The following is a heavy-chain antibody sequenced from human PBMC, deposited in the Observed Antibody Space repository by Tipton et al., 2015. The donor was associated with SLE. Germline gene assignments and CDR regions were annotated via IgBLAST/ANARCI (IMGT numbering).Heavy chain of an antibody. V-gene: IGHV4-59*08. CDR2: ICYSGFS. CDR3: ARTSGDFPFDD. Sequence: LRLSCTVSGGSMGTYCWSWIRRSPGMRLEWIAFICYSGFSNYNPSFKSRVTVSLDTSKKKFSLNLSSVTAADTAVYYCARTSGDFPFDDWGQGHLVTVSS. CDR1: GGSMGTYC. J-gene: IGHJ4*02. D-gene: IGHD1-26*01.